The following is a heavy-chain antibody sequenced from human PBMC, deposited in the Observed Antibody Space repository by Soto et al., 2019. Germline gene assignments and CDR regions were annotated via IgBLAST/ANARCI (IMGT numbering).Heavy chain of an antibody. CDR2: IIPIFGTA. Sequence: SVKVSCKASGGTFSSYAISWVRQAPGQGLEWMGGIIPIFGTASYAQKFQGRVTITADKSTSTAYMELSSLRSEDTAVYYCARDKVAVAATTGGFDYWGQGTLVTVSS. CDR3: ARDKVAVAATTGGFDY. J-gene: IGHJ4*02. CDR1: GGTFSSYA. V-gene: IGHV1-69*06. D-gene: IGHD6-19*01.